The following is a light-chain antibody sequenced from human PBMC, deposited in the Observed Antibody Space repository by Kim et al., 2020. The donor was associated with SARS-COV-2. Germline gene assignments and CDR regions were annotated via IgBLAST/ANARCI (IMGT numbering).Light chain of an antibody. CDR3: YFGADNTVV. J-gene: IGLJ3*02. CDR2: KDS. CDR1: VLAKKY. V-gene: IGLV3-27*01. Sequence: SVSPGQTARITCSGNVLAKKYVRWYQQKPGQAPVLVIYKDSERPSGIPERFSGSRSGTIATLTISGAQVEDEADYYCYFGADNTVVFGGGTQLTVL.